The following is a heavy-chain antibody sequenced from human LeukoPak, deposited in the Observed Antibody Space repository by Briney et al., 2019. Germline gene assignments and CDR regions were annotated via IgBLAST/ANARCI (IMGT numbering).Heavy chain of an antibody. J-gene: IGHJ6*03. CDR2: SIPIFGTA. V-gene: IGHV1-69*05. D-gene: IGHD4-23*01. Sequence: SVKVSCKASGGTFSSYAISWVRQAPGQGLEWMGGSIPIFGTANYAQKFQGRVTITTDESTSTAYMELSSLRSEDTAVYYCARGTLTVDRYYYMDVWGKGTTVTVSS. CDR3: ARGTLTVDRYYYMDV. CDR1: GGTFSSYA.